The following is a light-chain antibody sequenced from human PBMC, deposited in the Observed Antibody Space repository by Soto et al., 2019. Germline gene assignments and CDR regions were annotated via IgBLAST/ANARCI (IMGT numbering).Light chain of an antibody. CDR1: QSLVFSDGHTY. Sequence: DVVMTQSPLSLPVTLGQPASISCRSSQSLVFSDGHTYLNWFQQRPGQSPRRLIYKVSKRDSGVPDRFSGSGSGTDFTLKISRVEAEDVGVYYCMHGTHWPLTFGGGNKVEIK. CDR3: MHGTHWPLT. CDR2: KVS. J-gene: IGKJ4*01. V-gene: IGKV2-30*01.